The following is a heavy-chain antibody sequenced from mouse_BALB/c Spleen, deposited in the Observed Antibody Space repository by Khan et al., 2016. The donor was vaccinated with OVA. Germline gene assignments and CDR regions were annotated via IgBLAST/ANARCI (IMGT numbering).Heavy chain of an antibody. Sequence: EVQLQQSGPELVKPGASVKISCKASGYSFTGYFMNWVMQSHGKSLEWIGRINPHIGETYYNQKFKGKATLTVDESSSTAHMELRSLASEDSAVYYCARKSGSDFDYWGPSTTLTVSS. CDR1: GYSFTGYF. CDR2: INPHIGET. J-gene: IGHJ2*01. CDR3: ARKSGSDFDY. D-gene: IGHD1-3*01. V-gene: IGHV1-20*02.